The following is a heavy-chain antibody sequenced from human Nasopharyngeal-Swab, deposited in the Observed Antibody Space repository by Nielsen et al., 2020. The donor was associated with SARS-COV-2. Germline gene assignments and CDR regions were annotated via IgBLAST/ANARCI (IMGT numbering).Heavy chain of an antibody. V-gene: IGHV3-11*06. CDR3: ARDPDSSILGYYFDY. D-gene: IGHD3-16*01. Sequence: GALRLSCAASGFTFRDYNMMWVRQVPGKGLEWLSYISSRSGTTKYADSVKGRFAVSRDNAKNSLFLQMNSLRDEDTAVYYCARDPDSSILGYYFDYWGRGTLVTVSP. J-gene: IGHJ4*02. CDR1: GFTFRDYN. CDR2: ISSRSGTT.